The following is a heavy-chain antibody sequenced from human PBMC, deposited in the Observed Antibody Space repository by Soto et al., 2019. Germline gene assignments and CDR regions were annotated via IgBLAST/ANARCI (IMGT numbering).Heavy chain of an antibody. CDR2: ISYDGSNK. CDR3: ARDLGADCYYYGMDV. D-gene: IGHD3-16*01. V-gene: IGHV3-30-3*01. J-gene: IGHJ6*02. CDR1: GFTFSSYA. Sequence: GGSLRLSCAASGFTFSSYAMHWVRQAPGKGLEWVAVISYDGSNKYYADSVKGRFTISRDNSKNTLYLQMNSLRAEDTAVYYCARDLGADCYYYGMDVWGQGTTVTVSS.